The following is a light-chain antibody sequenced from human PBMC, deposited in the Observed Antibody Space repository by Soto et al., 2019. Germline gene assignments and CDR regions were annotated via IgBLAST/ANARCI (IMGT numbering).Light chain of an antibody. V-gene: IGLV2-14*01. J-gene: IGLJ1*01. CDR3: TSYKNTFNHL. CDR1: SSDVGGYNY. Sequence: QSALTQPASVSGSPGQSITISCTGTSSDVGGYNYVSWYQQHPGKAPKLMIFEVSNRPSGVSNRFSGSKSGNTASLTISGLQPEDEADYYCTSYKNTFNHLFGTGTKV. CDR2: EVS.